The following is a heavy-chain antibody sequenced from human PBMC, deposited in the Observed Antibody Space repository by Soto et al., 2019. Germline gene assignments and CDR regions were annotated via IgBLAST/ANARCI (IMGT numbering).Heavy chain of an antibody. Sequence: PGESLKISCKGSGYSFTSYWIGWVRQMPGKGLDWMGIIYPGDSDTRYSPSFQGQVTISADKSISTAYLQWSSLKASDTAMYYCARQEQKLAIAFEIWGQGTMVTVSS. V-gene: IGHV5-51*01. CDR3: ARQEQKLAIAFEI. J-gene: IGHJ3*02. D-gene: IGHD6-13*01. CDR2: IYPGDSDT. CDR1: GYSFTSYW.